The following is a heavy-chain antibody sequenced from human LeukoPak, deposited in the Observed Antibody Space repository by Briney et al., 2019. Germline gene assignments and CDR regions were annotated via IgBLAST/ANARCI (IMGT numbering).Heavy chain of an antibody. D-gene: IGHD3-22*01. V-gene: IGHV1-69*13. CDR3: ARHYYDSSGYGRNWFDP. J-gene: IGHJ5*02. CDR1: GGTFSSYA. Sequence: EASVKVSCKASGGTFSSYAISWVRQAPGQGLEWMGGIIPIFGTANYAQKFQGRVTITADESTSTAYMELSSLRSEDTAVYYCARHYYDSSGYGRNWFDPWGQGTLVTVSS. CDR2: IIPIFGTA.